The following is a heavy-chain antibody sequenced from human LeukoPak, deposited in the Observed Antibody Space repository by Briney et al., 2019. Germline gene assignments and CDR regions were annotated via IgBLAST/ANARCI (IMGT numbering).Heavy chain of an antibody. D-gene: IGHD2-15*01. V-gene: IGHV4-30-4*01. CDR1: GGSISSGDYY. Sequence: SQTLSLTCTVSGGSISSGDYYWSWIRQPPGKGLEWIGYIYYSGSTYYNPSLKSRGTISVDTSKNQFALKLSSVTAADTAVYYCASSPPTIVVGYFDLWGRGTLVTVSS. J-gene: IGHJ2*01. CDR3: ASSPPTIVVGYFDL. CDR2: IYYSGST.